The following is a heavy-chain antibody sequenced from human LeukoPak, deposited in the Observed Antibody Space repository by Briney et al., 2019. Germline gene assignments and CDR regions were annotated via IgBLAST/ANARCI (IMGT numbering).Heavy chain of an antibody. D-gene: IGHD2-2*02. CDR3: AANTRYCSSTSCYKDY. V-gene: IGHV3-48*04. CDR1: GFTFSSYW. CDR2: ISSSGSTI. J-gene: IGHJ4*02. Sequence: GGSLRLSCAASGFTFSSYWMSWVRQAPGKGLEWVSYISSSGSTIYYADSVKGRFTISRDNAKNSLYLQMNSLRAEDTAVYYCAANTRYCSSTSCYKDYWGQGTLVTVSS.